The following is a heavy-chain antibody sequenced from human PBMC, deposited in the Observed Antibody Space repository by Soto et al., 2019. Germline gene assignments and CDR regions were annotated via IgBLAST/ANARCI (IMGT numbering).Heavy chain of an antibody. Sequence: EVQLVESGGGLVKPGGSLRLSCAASGFTFSNAWMNWVRQAPGKGLEWVGRIKSKTDGGTTDYAAPVKGRFTISRDDSKNTLYLQMNSLKSEYTAVYYCIVRYPYYVDYWGQGTLVTVSS. D-gene: IGHD2-21*01. J-gene: IGHJ4*02. CDR1: GFTFSNAW. CDR2: IKSKTDGGTT. CDR3: IVRYPYYVDY. V-gene: IGHV3-15*07.